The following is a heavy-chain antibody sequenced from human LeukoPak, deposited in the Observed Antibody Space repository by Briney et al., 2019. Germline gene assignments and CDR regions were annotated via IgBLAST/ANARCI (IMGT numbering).Heavy chain of an antibody. CDR2: ISGFNGDT. V-gene: IGHV1-18*01. D-gene: IGHD5-18*01. CDR3: AREGFVRDTALDY. J-gene: IGHJ4*02. Sequence: ASVKVSCKASGYTFTNYGLSWVRQAPGQGLEWMGWISGFNGDTNYAQNFQGRVTTTTDTSTNTAYMELRSLTSDDTAIYFCAREGFVRDTALDYWGQGTLVTVSA. CDR1: GYTFTNYG.